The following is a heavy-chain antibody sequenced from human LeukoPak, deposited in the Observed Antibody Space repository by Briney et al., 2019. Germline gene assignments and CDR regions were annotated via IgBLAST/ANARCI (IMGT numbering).Heavy chain of an antibody. D-gene: IGHD4-17*01. CDR3: ARGRDYVTDY. J-gene: IGHJ4*02. CDR2: INSDGSST. Sequence: GGSLRLSCAASGFTFSSYCMHWVRQAPGKGLVWVSHINSDGSSTTYPHSEKGRVTISRDNAKHTLFLQISSPSADDTAFYYCARGRDYVTDYWGQGTLVTVSS. V-gene: IGHV3-74*01. CDR1: GFTFSSYC.